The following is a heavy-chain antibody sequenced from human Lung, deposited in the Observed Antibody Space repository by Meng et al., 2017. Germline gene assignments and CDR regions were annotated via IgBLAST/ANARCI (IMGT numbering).Heavy chain of an antibody. CDR1: GDTVPSNSAA. CDR3: ARSQQWLDS. Sequence: QVHLRQSGPRLVKPSQTPSPLCAISGDTVPSNSAAWNWIRQSPSRGLEWLGRTYYRSKWYNGYAVSVRSRITINPDTSKNQFSLQLNSVTPEDTAVYYCARSQQWLDSWGQGTLVTVSS. D-gene: IGHD6-19*01. V-gene: IGHV6-1*01. CDR2: TYYRSKWYN. J-gene: IGHJ4*02.